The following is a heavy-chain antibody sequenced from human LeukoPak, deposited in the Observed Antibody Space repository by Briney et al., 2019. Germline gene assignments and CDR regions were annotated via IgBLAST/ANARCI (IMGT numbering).Heavy chain of an antibody. D-gene: IGHD4-17*01. J-gene: IGHJ4*02. CDR1: GFTFSSYG. CDR3: AKEISPYGDFDY. V-gene: IGHV3-30*18. Sequence: PGRSLRLSCAASGFTFSSYGMHWVRQAPGKGLEWVAVISYDGSNKYCADSVEGRFTISRDNSKNTLYLQMNSLRAEDTAVYYCAKEISPYGDFDYWGQGTLVTVSS. CDR2: ISYDGSNK.